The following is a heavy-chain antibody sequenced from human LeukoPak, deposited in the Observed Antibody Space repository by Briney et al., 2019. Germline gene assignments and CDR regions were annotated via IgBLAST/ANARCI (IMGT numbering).Heavy chain of an antibody. CDR2: ICQNWST. CDR3: ARGNVVPAARWFDP. Sequence: SETLSLTCAVSVYSICSGYYWGWIRQPPGKGLEGIQSICQNWSTYCNPSLQSRATISVDTSKNQFSLKLSSVTAADPAVYYCARGNVVPAARWFDPWGQGTLVTVYS. D-gene: IGHD2-2*01. V-gene: IGHV4-38-2*01. CDR1: VYSICSGYY. J-gene: IGHJ5*02.